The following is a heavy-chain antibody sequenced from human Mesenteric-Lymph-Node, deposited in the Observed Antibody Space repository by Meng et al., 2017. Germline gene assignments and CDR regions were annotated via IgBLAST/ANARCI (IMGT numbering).Heavy chain of an antibody. J-gene: IGHJ4*02. D-gene: IGHD3-22*01. CDR2: ISGSGGST. CDR1: GGPIETYY. V-gene: IGHV3-23*01. Sequence: ETLSLTCNVSGGPIETYYWSWVRQAPGKGLEWVSAISGSGGSTYYADSVKGRFTISRDNSKNTLYLQMNSLRAEDTAVYYCAKDGGTYYDSSGYYLDYFDYWGQGTLVTVSS. CDR3: AKDGGTYYDSSGYYLDYFDY.